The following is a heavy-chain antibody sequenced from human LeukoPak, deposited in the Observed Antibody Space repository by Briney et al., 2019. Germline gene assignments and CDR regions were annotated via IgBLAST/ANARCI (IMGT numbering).Heavy chain of an antibody. J-gene: IGHJ4*02. CDR2: IGGRDGST. CDR1: GFTFSSYG. V-gene: IGHV3-23*01. D-gene: IGHD2-8*02. CDR3: AKGKSRLLVYYFDY. Sequence: GGSLRLSCAASGFTFSSYGMSWVRQAPGKGLEWVSAIGGRDGSTYYADCVKGRFTISRDNSKNTLYVQMNSLRAEDTAVYYCAKGKSRLLVYYFDYWGQGTLVTVSS.